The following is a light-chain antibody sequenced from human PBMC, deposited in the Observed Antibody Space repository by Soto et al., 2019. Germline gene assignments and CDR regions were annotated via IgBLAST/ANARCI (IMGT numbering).Light chain of an antibody. CDR3: QQYNNWPKT. CDR1: QSVSGN. CDR2: RAS. Sequence: EIVMTQSPATLSVSPVERATLSCSASQSVSGNLAWYQQKPGQAPRLLIYRASTRATGIPARFSGSGSGTEFTLTISSLQSEDFAVYYCQQYNNWPKTCGQGTKGDIK. V-gene: IGKV3D-15*01. J-gene: IGKJ1*01.